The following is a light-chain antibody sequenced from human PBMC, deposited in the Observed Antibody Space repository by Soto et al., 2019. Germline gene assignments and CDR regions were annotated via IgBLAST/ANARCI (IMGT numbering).Light chain of an antibody. V-gene: IGKV3-15*01. J-gene: IGKJ1*01. CDR1: QSVSSN. Sequence: EIVMTQSPATLSVSPGERATLSCRASQSVSSNLAWYQQKPGQAPRFLIYGASTRATGIPARFSGSGSGTEFTLTISSLQSEDFAVYYCQQYNNWPPWTVGQGTKVESK. CDR2: GAS. CDR3: QQYNNWPPWT.